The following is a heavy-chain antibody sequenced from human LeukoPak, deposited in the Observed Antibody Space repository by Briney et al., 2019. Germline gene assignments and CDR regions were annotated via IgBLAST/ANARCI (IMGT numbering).Heavy chain of an antibody. J-gene: IGHJ4*02. V-gene: IGHV3-23*01. D-gene: IGHD3-22*01. Sequence: SGSGGSTYYADSVKGRFTISRDNSKNTLYLQMNSLTVEDTAIYSCVRESYDTSGAIGCFDYWGQGTLVTVSS. CDR3: VRESYDTSGAIGCFDY. CDR2: SGSGGST.